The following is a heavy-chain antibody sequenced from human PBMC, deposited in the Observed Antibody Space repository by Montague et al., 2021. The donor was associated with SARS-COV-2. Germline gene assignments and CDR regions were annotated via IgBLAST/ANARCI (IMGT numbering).Heavy chain of an antibody. CDR3: ARQGNSGNLIDY. D-gene: IGHD3-10*01. Sequence: SETLSLTCTVSGASISRSSYYWSWLPPPPGKGLECFGNFYYSGNTHYTPSLKSRVTISVDTSKNQFSLTLSSVTAADTAIYSCARQGNSGNLIDYWGQGTLVTVSS. CDR1: GASISRSSYY. V-gene: IGHV4-39*01. CDR2: FYYSGNT. J-gene: IGHJ4*02.